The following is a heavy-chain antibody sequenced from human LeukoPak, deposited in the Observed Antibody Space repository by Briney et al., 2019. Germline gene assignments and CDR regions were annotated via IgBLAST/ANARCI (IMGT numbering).Heavy chain of an antibody. CDR3: ARGVDTATTFDY. CDR1: GFTFDGYA. D-gene: IGHD5-18*01. J-gene: IGHJ4*02. Sequence: GGSLRLSCAASGFTFDGYAMHWVRQAPGKGLEWVSGISWNSGSIGYADSVKGRFTFSRDNAKNSLFLQMNSLRAEDTAVYYCARGVDTATTFDYWGQGTLVTV. V-gene: IGHV3-9*01. CDR2: ISWNSGSI.